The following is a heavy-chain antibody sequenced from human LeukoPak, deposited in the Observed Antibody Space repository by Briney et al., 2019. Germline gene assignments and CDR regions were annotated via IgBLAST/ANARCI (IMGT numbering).Heavy chain of an antibody. D-gene: IGHD2-15*01. Sequence: ASVKVSCKVSGYTLTELSMHWVRQAPGKGLEWMGGFDPEDGETIYAQKFQGRVTMTEDTSTDTAYMELSSLRSEDTAVYYCATQEGYCSGGSCYRNNWFDPWGRGTLVTVSS. CDR3: ATQEGYCSGGSCYRNNWFDP. V-gene: IGHV1-24*01. J-gene: IGHJ5*02. CDR2: FDPEDGET. CDR1: GYTLTELS.